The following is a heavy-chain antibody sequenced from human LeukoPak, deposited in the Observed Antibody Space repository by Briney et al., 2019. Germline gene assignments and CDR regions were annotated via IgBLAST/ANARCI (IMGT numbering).Heavy chain of an antibody. Sequence: PGGSLRLSCAASGFTVSSNYMSWVRQAPGKGLEWVSVIYSGGSTYYADSVKGRFTISRDNSKNTLYLQMNSLRAEGTAVYYCAGSGSYYTYYMDVWGKGTTVTISS. V-gene: IGHV3-66*01. D-gene: IGHD3-10*01. J-gene: IGHJ6*03. CDR1: GFTVSSNY. CDR3: AGSGSYYTYYMDV. CDR2: IYSGGST.